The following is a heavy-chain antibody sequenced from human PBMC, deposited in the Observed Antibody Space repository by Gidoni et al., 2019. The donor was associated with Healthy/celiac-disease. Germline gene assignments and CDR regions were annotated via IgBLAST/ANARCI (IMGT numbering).Heavy chain of an antibody. CDR2: INPNSGGT. CDR1: GYTFTGDY. J-gene: IGHJ4*02. D-gene: IGHD6-13*01. V-gene: IGHV1-2*02. CDR3: ARGDPPGGSIAAAGVGD. Sequence: QVQLVQSGAEVKKPGASVKVSCKASGYTFTGDYMHWVRQAPGQGLEWMGWINPNSGGTNYAQKFQGRVTMTRDTSISTAYMELSRLRSDDTAVYYCARGDPPGGSIAAAGVGDWGQGTLVTVSS.